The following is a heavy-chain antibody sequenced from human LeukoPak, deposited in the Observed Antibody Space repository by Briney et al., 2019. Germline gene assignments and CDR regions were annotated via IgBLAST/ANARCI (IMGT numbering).Heavy chain of an antibody. CDR3: ARNNYGYGAADC. V-gene: IGHV3-74*03. CDR1: GFTFSTYW. Sequence: PGGSLRLSCAASGFTFSTYWMHWVRQAPGKGLVWLSHINSDGSRTTYADSVKGRFTISRDNAKNTVYLQMNSLGAEDTAVYYCARNNYGYGAADCWGQGTLVTVSS. J-gene: IGHJ4*02. D-gene: IGHD3-16*01. CDR2: INSDGSRT.